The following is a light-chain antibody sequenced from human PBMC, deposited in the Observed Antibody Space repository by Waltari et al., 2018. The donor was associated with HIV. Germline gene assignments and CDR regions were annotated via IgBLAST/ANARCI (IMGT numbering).Light chain of an antibody. V-gene: IGKV1-NL1*01. J-gene: IGKJ5*01. CDR2: AGS. CDR1: QGISNY. CDR3: QHYYTTLPIA. Sequence: DIQMTQSPSSLSASVGDRVTITCRASQGISNYLAWYQQQPGKAPKLFLYAGSILASGVPSRFSGSGSGTDYTLTISGLQPEDFATYYCQHYYTTLPIAFGQGTRLEIK.